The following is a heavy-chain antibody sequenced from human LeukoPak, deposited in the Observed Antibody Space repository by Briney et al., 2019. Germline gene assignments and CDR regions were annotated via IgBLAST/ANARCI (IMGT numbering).Heavy chain of an antibody. J-gene: IGHJ4*02. CDR1: GGTFSSYA. CDR2: IIPIFGTA. Sequence: SVKVSCKASGGTFSSYAISWVRQAPGQGLEWMGGIIPIFGTANYAQKFQGRVTITADKSTSTAYMELSSLRSEDTAVYYCARDLRRGGPSDYWGQGTLVTVSS. D-gene: IGHD3-10*01. V-gene: IGHV1-69*06. CDR3: ARDLRRGGPSDY.